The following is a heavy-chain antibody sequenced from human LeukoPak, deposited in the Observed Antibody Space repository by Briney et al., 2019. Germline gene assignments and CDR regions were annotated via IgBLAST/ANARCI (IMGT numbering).Heavy chain of an antibody. D-gene: IGHD3-10*01. V-gene: IGHV1-8*01. J-gene: IGHJ6*02. Sequence: ASVKVPCKASGYTFTSYDINWVRQATGQGLEWMGWMNPNSGNTGYAQKFQGRVTMTRNTSISTAYMELSSLRSEDTAVYYCAMVRGVIILRGKYYYYYYGMDVWGQGTTVTVSS. CDR1: GYTFTSYD. CDR2: MNPNSGNT. CDR3: AMVRGVIILRGKYYYYYYGMDV.